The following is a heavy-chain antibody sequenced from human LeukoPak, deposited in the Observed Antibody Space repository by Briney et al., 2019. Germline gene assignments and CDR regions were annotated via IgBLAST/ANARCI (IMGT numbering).Heavy chain of an antibody. D-gene: IGHD3-3*01. CDR2: IYTSGST. CDR3: ARSKDDLWSGPGGRDDAFDI. J-gene: IGHJ3*02. CDR1: GGSISSYY. V-gene: IGHV4-4*07. Sequence: KPSETLSLTCTVSGGSISSYYWSWIRQPAGKGLEWIGRIYTSGSTNYNPSLKSRVTMSVDTSKNQFSLKLSSVTAADTAVYYCARSKDDLWSGPGGRDDAFDIWGQGTMVTVSS.